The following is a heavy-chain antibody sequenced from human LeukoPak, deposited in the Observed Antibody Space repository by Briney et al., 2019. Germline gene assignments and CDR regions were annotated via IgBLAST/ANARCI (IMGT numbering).Heavy chain of an antibody. CDR3: ARVSKHGYSYGLDGGGAHFAY. CDR1: GYTFTGYY. CDR2: INPNSGGT. D-gene: IGHD5-18*01. J-gene: IGHJ4*02. Sequence: ASVKVSCKASGYTFTGYYMHWVRQAPGQGLEWMGWINPNSGGTNYAQKVQGRVTITRDTSISTAYMELSRLRSADTSVHYCARVSKHGYSYGLDGGGAHFAYWGQGTLVTVSS. V-gene: IGHV1-2*02.